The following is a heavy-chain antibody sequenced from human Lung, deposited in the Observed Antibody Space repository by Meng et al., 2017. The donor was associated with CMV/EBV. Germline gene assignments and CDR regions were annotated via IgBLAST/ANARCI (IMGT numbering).Heavy chain of an antibody. Sequence: ASVKVSYKASGYTFTGYYMHWVRQAPGQGLEWMGWINPNSGGTNYAQKFQGRVTMTRDTSISTAYMELSRLRSDDTAVYYCASDVDPIKIGYYYYYGMDVWXQGNXVTVDS. CDR2: INPNSGGT. V-gene: IGHV1-2*02. CDR1: GYTFTGYY. J-gene: IGHJ6*01. CDR3: ASDVDPIKIGYYYYYGMDV. D-gene: IGHD3-22*01.